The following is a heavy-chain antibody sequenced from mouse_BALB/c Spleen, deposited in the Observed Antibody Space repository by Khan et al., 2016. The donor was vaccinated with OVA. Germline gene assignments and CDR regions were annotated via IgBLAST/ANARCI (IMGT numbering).Heavy chain of an antibody. CDR1: GYTFTSYW. CDR3: ARNPFAY. V-gene: IGHV1-52*01. CDR2: IDPYDSET. J-gene: IGHJ3*01. Sequence: QVQLKQSGAELVRPGASVKLSCEASGYTFTSYWMNWVKQSPEQGLVWIGRIDPYDSETHYNQNFKDKAILTVDKSSSTAYMQLSSLTSEDSAVYFCARNPFAYWGQGTLVTVSA.